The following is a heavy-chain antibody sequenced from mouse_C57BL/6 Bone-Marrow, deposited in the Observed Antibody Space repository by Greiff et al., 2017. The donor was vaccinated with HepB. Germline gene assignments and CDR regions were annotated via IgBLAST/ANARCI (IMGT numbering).Heavy chain of an antibody. CDR1: GYTFTSYW. J-gene: IGHJ4*01. D-gene: IGHD2-3*01. CDR3: AREIWGFYDGYNEDAMDY. Sequence: QVQLQQPGAELVKPGASVKLSCKASGYTFTSYWMHWVKQRPGQGLEWIGMIHPNSGSTNYNEKFKSKATLTVDKSSSTAYMQLSSLTSEDSAVYYCAREIWGFYDGYNEDAMDYWGQGTSVTVSS. CDR2: IHPNSGST. V-gene: IGHV1-64*01.